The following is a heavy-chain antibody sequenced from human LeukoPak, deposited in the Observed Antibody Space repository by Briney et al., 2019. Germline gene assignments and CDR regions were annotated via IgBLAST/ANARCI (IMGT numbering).Heavy chain of an antibody. Sequence: GGSLRLSCAASGFTLSTYAMSWVRQTPGKGLEWVAATSSSDAGTYHADSVKGRFTISRDNSKNTLYLQMNSLRAEDTAVYYCARDRLVTMIVVVISYYFDYWGQGTLVTVSS. V-gene: IGHV3-23*01. D-gene: IGHD3-22*01. CDR3: ARDRLVTMIVVVISYYFDY. CDR1: GFTLSTYA. CDR2: TSSSDAGT. J-gene: IGHJ4*02.